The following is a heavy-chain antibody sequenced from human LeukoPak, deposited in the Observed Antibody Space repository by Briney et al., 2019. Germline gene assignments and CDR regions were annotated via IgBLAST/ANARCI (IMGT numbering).Heavy chain of an antibody. CDR2: VYYTGSS. CDR1: GGSINDHA. J-gene: IGHJ6*02. CDR3: ARLSRIATAGAYSYHSLDI. D-gene: IGHD6-13*01. Sequence: SETLSLICTVSGGSINDHAWCWIRQPPGRGLEWIGCVYYTGSSEYNASLKSRLTISTDTSNNQLSLKVTSVTAADTAIYSCARLSRIATAGAYSYHSLDIWGQGTTVTVSS. V-gene: IGHV4-59*11.